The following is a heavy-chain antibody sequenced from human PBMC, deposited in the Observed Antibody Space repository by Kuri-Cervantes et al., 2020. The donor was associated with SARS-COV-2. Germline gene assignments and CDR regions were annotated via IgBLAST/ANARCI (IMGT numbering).Heavy chain of an antibody. CDR2: INPNSGGT. CDR1: GYTFTGYY. D-gene: IGHD5-12*01. V-gene: IGHV1-2*02. J-gene: IGHJ3*02. Sequence: ASVKVSCKASGYTFTGYYMHWVRQAPGQGLEWMGWINPNSGGTNYAQKFQGRVTITRDTSISTAYMELSRLRSGDTAVYYCARGRGIQWDAFDIWGQGTMVTVSS. CDR3: ARGRGIQWDAFDI.